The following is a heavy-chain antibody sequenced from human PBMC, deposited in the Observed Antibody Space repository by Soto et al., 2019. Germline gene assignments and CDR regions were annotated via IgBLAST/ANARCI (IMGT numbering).Heavy chain of an antibody. CDR3: AREGGYYYSSGYYYNYYGMDV. D-gene: IGHD3-22*01. CDR2: IYYSGST. CDR1: GGSISSGDYY. V-gene: IGHV4-30-4*01. J-gene: IGHJ6*02. Sequence: SETLSLTCTVSGGSISSGDYYWSWIRQPPGKGLEWIGYIYYSGSTYYNPSLKSRVTISVDTSKNQFSLKLSSVTAADTAVYYCAREGGYYYSSGYYYNYYGMDVWGQGTTVTSP.